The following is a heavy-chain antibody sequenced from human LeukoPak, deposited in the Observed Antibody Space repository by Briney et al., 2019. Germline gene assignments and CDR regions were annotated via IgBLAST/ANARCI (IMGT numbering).Heavy chain of an antibody. J-gene: IGHJ4*02. CDR3: ALSFIAAAD. CDR1: GFTFSSYG. V-gene: IGHV3-30*03. D-gene: IGHD6-13*01. CDR2: ISYDGSNK. Sequence: GGSLRLSCAASGFTFSSYGMHWVRQAPGKGLEWVAVISYDGSNKYYADSVKGRFTISRDNSKNTLYLQMNSLRAEDTAVYYCALSFIAAADWGQGTLVTVSS.